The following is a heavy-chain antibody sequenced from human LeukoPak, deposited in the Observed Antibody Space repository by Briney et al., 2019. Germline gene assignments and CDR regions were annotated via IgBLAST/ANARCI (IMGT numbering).Heavy chain of an antibody. J-gene: IGHJ4*02. CDR1: GGSISSYY. D-gene: IGHD3/OR15-3a*01. Sequence: SETLYLTCTVSGGSISSYYWSWVRQPPGKGLEWIGYIYYSGSTNYNPSLRGRVTISLDTSKNQLSLKLSSLTAADTAVYFCARLFWDYEARYFDYWGQETLVTVSS. CDR3: ARLFWDYEARYFDY. V-gene: IGHV4-59*08. CDR2: IYYSGST.